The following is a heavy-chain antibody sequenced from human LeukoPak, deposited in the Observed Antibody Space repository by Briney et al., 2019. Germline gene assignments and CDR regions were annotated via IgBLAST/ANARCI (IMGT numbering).Heavy chain of an antibody. V-gene: IGHV3-21*05. J-gene: IGHJ5*02. CDR1: GFTFSSYE. D-gene: IGHD6-13*01. CDR3: ARESSSWYDH. CDR2: ISSSSSYI. Sequence: GGSLRLSCAASGFTFSSYEMNWVRQAPGKGLEWVSYISSSSSYIYYADSVKGRFTISRDNAKNSLYLQMNSLRAEDTAVYYCARESSSWYDHWGQGTLVTVSS.